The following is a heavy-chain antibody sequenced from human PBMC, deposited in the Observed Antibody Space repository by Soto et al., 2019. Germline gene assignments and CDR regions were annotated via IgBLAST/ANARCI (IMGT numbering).Heavy chain of an antibody. Sequence: PGGSLRLSCAASGFTFDDYAMHWVRQAPGKGLEWVSGISWNSGSIGYADSVKGRFTISRDNAKNSLYLQMNSLRAEDTALYYCAKEGFGELPYYYGMDVWGQGTTVTVSS. CDR3: AKEGFGELPYYYGMDV. CDR2: ISWNSGSI. CDR1: GFTFDDYA. V-gene: IGHV3-9*01. D-gene: IGHD3-10*01. J-gene: IGHJ6*02.